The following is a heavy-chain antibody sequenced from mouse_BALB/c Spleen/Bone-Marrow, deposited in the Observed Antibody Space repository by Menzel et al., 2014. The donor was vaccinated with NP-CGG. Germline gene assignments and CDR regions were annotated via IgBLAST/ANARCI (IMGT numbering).Heavy chain of an antibody. CDR3: ARSGYYGSSYFDY. V-gene: IGHV1-20*02. CDR2: INPYNGDT. Sequence: VQLQQSGPELVKPGASVKISCKASGYSFTGYFMNWVMQSHGKSLEWIGRINPYNGDTFYNQKFKGKATLTVDKSSSTAHMELRSLASEDSAVYYCARSGYYGSSYFDYCGQGPTLTVSS. D-gene: IGHD1-1*01. CDR1: GYSFTGYF. J-gene: IGHJ2*01.